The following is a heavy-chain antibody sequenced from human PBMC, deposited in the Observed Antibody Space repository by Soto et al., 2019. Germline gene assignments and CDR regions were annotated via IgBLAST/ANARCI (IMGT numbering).Heavy chain of an antibody. CDR3: EGGGGWVIDS. J-gene: IGHJ4*02. CDR1: KFTFSSYW. D-gene: IGHD3-16*01. CDR2: IKQDGSEK. V-gene: IGHV3-7*01. Sequence: EVQLVESGGGLVQPGGSLRLSCAASKFTFSSYWMNWVRQAPGKGLEWVANIKQDGSEKYYVDSVKGRFTISRDNAKNALYLQMNSLRAEDTAVYYCEGGGGWVIDSWGQGALVTVSS.